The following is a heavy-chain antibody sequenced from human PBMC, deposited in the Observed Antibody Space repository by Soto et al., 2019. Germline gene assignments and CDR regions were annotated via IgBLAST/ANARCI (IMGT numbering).Heavy chain of an antibody. CDR2: IYYSGST. CDR1: GGSISSSSYY. J-gene: IGHJ6*03. D-gene: IGHD5-12*01. CDR3: ARQRSGYDSLGYYYYYMDV. V-gene: IGHV4-39*01. Sequence: QLQLQESGPGLVKPSETLSLTCTVSGGSISSSSYYWGWIRQPPGKGLEWIGSIYYSGSTYYNPSLRSPVTKSVDTSKNQFSLKLSSVTAADTAVYYCARQRSGYDSLGYYYYYMDVWGKGTTVTVSS.